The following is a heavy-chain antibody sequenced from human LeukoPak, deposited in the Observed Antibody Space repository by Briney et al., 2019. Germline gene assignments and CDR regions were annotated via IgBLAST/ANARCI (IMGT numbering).Heavy chain of an antibody. CDR2: ISGSGGST. CDR3: AKGSISSPLLRS. V-gene: IGHV3-23*01. D-gene: IGHD2-21*02. Sequence: GGSLRLSCAASGFTFSSYAMSWVRRAPGKGLEWVSVISGSGGSTYYADSVKGRFTISRDSSKNTLYLQMNSLRAEDTAVYYRAKGSISSPLLRSWGQGTLVTVSS. CDR1: GFTFSSYA. J-gene: IGHJ5*02.